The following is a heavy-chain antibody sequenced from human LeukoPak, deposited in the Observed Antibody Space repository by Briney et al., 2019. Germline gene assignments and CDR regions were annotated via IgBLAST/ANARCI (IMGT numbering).Heavy chain of an antibody. CDR3: ARVHRKYDSSGALSSD. CDR2: INPNSGDT. CDR1: GYTFTGYY. D-gene: IGHD3-22*01. J-gene: IGHJ4*02. V-gene: IGHV1-2*02. Sequence: GASVKVSCKACGYTFTGYYMRWVRQAPGQGLEWMGWINPNSGDTNYPQRFQGRVTLTRDTSINTAYMELSGLRSDDTAVYYCARVHRKYDSSGALSSDWGQGTLVTVSS.